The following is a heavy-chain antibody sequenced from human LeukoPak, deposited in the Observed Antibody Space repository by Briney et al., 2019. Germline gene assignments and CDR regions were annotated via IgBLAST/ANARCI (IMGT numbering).Heavy chain of an antibody. Sequence: SETLSLTCAVYGGSFSGYYWSWIRQPPGEGLEWIGEINHSGSTNYNPSLKSRVTISVDTSKNQFSLKLSSVTAADTAVYYCARGFMGGQLWFYDAFDIWGQGTMVTVSS. CDR2: INHSGST. CDR1: GGSFSGYY. CDR3: ARGFMGGQLWFYDAFDI. J-gene: IGHJ3*02. D-gene: IGHD5-18*01. V-gene: IGHV4-34*01.